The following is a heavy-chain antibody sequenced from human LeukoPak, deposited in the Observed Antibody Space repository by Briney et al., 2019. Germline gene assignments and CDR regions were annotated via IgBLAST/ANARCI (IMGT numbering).Heavy chain of an antibody. V-gene: IGHV3-64D*09. CDR3: IKDRTGTYSFDY. Sequence: GGSLRLSCEASGFTFSNYGMHWVRQAPGKGLEYVSTSGGATYYADSVKGRFTISRDNAKNTLYLQMSSLRAEDTAVYYCIKDRTGTYSFDYWGQGTLVTVSS. J-gene: IGHJ4*02. CDR2: SGGAT. CDR1: GFTFSNYG. D-gene: IGHD7-27*01.